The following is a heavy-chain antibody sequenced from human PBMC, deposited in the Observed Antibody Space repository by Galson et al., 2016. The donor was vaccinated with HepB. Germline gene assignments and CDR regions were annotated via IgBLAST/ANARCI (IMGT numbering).Heavy chain of an antibody. CDR2: MSHDGSNT. V-gene: IGHV3-30*04. CDR1: GFTFKSYA. J-gene: IGHJ4*02. D-gene: IGHD6-19*01. CDR3: ARDMSLGSGWFGDLDY. Sequence: SLRLSCAASGFTFKSYAMHWVRQAPGKGLEWVALMSHDGSNTQYGDSVKGRFTVSRDNYRKTFYLQMTGLTAEDTSIYYCARDMSLGSGWFGDLDYWGQGTLVTVSS.